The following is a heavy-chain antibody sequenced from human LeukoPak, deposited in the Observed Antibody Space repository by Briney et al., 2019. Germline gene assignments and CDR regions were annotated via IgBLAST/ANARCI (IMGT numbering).Heavy chain of an antibody. CDR1: GGSIRSYY. Sequence: FETLSLTCTVSGGSIRSYYWSWIRQPPGKGLEWIGNVCHSGRINSYPSLKSRVTISVETSKIQFSLRLTSVTAADTAVYYCAGEGDYWHRFDHWGRGTLVTVSS. CDR3: AGEGDYWHRFDH. D-gene: IGHD4-17*01. CDR2: VCHSGRI. J-gene: IGHJ4*02. V-gene: IGHV4-59*01.